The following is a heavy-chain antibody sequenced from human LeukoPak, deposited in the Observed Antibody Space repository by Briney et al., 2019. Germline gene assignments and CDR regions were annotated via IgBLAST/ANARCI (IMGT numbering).Heavy chain of an antibody. CDR1: GFTFDDYA. CDR3: VYGDYVRTVNYFDY. V-gene: IGHV3-43D*03. J-gene: IGHJ4*02. D-gene: IGHD4-17*01. CDR2: ISWDGGST. Sequence: SGGSLRLSCAASGFTFDDYAMHWVRQAPGKGLEWVSLISWDGGSTYYADSVKGRFTISRDNSKNTLYLQMNSLRADDTAVYYCVYGDYVRTVNYFDYWGQGTLVTVSS.